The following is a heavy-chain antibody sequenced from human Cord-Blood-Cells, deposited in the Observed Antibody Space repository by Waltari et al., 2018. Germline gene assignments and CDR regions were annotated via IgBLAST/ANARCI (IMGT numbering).Heavy chain of an antibody. Sequence: QLQLQESGPGLVKPSETLSLTCPVSGGSISSSSYYWGWIRQPPGKGLEWIGSIYYSGSTYYNPSLKSRVTISVDTSKNQFSLKLSSVTAADTAVYYCARATISGSYFDYWGQGTLVTVSS. V-gene: IGHV4-39*01. J-gene: IGHJ4*02. D-gene: IGHD1-26*01. CDR1: GGSISSSSYY. CDR3: ARATISGSYFDY. CDR2: IYYSGST.